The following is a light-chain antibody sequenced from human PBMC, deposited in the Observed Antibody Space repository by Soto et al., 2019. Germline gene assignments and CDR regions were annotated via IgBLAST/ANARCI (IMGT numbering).Light chain of an antibody. CDR1: QGITSY. CDR2: GAS. Sequence: IPFTQVPSSLCASVGASVTITFRASQGITSYLAWYQQKPGKAPNLLIYGASTLQSGVPSRFSGSGSGTDFTLTINSLQAEDFATYYCQQTRSYPSTFGGGTKVDIK. J-gene: IGKJ4*01. CDR3: QQTRSYPST. V-gene: IGKV1-9*01.